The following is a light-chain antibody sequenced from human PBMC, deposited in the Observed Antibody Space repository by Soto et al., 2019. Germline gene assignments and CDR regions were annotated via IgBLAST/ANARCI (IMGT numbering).Light chain of an antibody. V-gene: IGKV1-5*03. J-gene: IGKJ5*01. CDR3: QHYNTYSIT. CDR1: QGISSW. Sequence: DIQMTQSPSTLSASVGDRVTITCRAIQGISSWLAWYQQKPGKAPKLLIYKASSLESGVPSRFTGSGSGTEFTLIINSLQPDDFATYYCQHYNTYSITFGQGTRLEIK. CDR2: KAS.